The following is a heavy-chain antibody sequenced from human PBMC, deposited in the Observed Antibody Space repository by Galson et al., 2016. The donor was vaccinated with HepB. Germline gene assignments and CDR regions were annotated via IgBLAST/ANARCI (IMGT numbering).Heavy chain of an antibody. CDR2: INWNSGSS. CDR1: EFTFDDYA. J-gene: IGHJ4*02. V-gene: IGHV3-9*01. Sequence: SLRLSCAASEFTFDDYAMHWVRQAPGKGLEWVSGINWNSGSSGYADSVKGRFTVSRDNAKNSLYLQMDNLRAEDTAVYYCARIIRPFAEFDSWGQGTLVTVAS. D-gene: IGHD2/OR15-2a*01. CDR3: ARIIRPFAEFDS.